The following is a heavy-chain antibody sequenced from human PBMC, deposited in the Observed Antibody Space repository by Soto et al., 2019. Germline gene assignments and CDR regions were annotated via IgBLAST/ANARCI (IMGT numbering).Heavy chain of an antibody. V-gene: IGHV4-59*01. J-gene: IGHJ6*02. CDR1: GGSISSYY. Sequence: SETLSLTCTVSGGSISSYYWSWIRQPPGKGLEWIGYIYYSGSTNYNPSLKSRVTISVDTSKNQFSLKLSSVTAADTAVYYCARPASQFCSITSCYADSYYYYGMDVGGQGTRVTFS. CDR3: ARPASQFCSITSCYADSYYYYGMDV. CDR2: IYYSGST. D-gene: IGHD2-2*01.